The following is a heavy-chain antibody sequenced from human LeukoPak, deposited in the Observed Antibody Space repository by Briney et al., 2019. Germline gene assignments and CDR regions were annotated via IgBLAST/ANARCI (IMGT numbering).Heavy chain of an antibody. J-gene: IGHJ4*02. Sequence: SETLSLTCTISSGSIVSFYWSWIRQPPGKGLEWISYINFSGNTNYNSALKSRVTISIDTSKNQFSLKLNSVTAADTAVYYCTRGGSADPFEHWGQGTLVTVSS. CDR2: INFSGNT. CDR3: TRGGSADPFEH. D-gene: IGHD1-26*01. CDR1: SGSIVSFY. V-gene: IGHV4-59*08.